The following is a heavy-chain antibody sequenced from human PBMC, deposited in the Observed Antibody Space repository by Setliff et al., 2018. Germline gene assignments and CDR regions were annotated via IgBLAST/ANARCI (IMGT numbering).Heavy chain of an antibody. CDR3: ARSLGFRDYSYFKL. V-gene: IGHV3-74*01. Sequence: GSLRPPCAAPGFRFDDYAIHWVRQGPGKGLVWVSRINGDGTRTSYADSVQGRFTISRDNARNSLFLQMSSLRAEDTAVYYCARSLGFRDYSYFKLWGRGTLVTVSS. CDR2: INGDGTRT. D-gene: IGHD5-12*01. CDR1: GFRFDDYA. J-gene: IGHJ2*01.